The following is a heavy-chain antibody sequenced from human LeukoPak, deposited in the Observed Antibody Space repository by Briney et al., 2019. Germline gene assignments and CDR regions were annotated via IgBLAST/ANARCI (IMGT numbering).Heavy chain of an antibody. CDR3: ARRAGIAAAGTFDY. J-gene: IGHJ4*02. V-gene: IGHV4-34*01. CDR2: IHQSGST. D-gene: IGHD6-13*01. Sequence: SETLSLTCAIYGESFNGHYWSWIRQPPGKGLEWIGEIHQSGSTNDNPSLKSRVTMSVDTSKKQFSLKLTSVTAADTAVYYCARRAGIAAAGTFDYWGQGTLVTVSS. CDR1: GESFNGHY.